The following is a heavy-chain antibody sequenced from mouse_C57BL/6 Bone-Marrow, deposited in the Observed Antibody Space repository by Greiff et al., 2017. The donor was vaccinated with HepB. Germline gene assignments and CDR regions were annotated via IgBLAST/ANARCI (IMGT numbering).Heavy chain of an antibody. V-gene: IGHV1-15*01. Sequence: VQLQQSGAELVRPGASVTLSCKASGYTFTDYEMHWVKQTPVHGLEWIGAIDPETGGTAYNQKFKGKAILTADKSSSTAYMELRSLTSEDSAVYYCTRSGLGRGGDLYFDVWGTGTTVTVSS. CDR3: TRSGLGRGGDLYFDV. CDR1: GYTFTDYE. J-gene: IGHJ1*03. CDR2: IDPETGGT. D-gene: IGHD3-3*01.